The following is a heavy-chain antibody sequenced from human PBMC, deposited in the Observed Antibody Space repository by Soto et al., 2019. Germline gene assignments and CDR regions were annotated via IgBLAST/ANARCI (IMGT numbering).Heavy chain of an antibody. CDR2: ISYDGSNK. V-gene: IGHV3-30*18. J-gene: IGHJ4*02. CDR3: EKDAGGQLWLLYYFDY. CDR1: GFTFSSYG. D-gene: IGHD5-18*01. Sequence: QVQLVESGGGVVQPGRSLRLSCAASGFTFSSYGMHWVRQAPGKGLEWVAVISYDGSNKYYADSVKGRFTISRDNSKNTLYLQMNSLRAEDTAVYYCEKDAGGQLWLLYYFDYWGKGTLVTVSS.